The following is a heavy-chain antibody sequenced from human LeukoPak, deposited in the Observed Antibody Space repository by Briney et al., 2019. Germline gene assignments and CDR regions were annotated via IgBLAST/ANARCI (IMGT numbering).Heavy chain of an antibody. CDR3: AREGRELPRIFDY. V-gene: IGHV5-51*01. J-gene: IGHJ4*02. D-gene: IGHD1-26*01. Sequence: GESLKISCKGSGYNFTNYWIAWVRQMPGKGLEWMGIIYPGDSDSRYSPSFQGQVTISADKSVSTAYLQWSSLKASDTAMYYCAREGRELPRIFDYWGQGTLVTVSS. CDR1: GYNFTNYW. CDR2: IYPGDSDS.